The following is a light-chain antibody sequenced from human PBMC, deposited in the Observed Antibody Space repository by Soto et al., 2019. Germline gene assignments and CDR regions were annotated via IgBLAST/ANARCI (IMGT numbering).Light chain of an antibody. Sequence: IVLTQSPGTLSLSPGERATLSCRASQSVSSIYLAWYQQKPGQAPRLLIYGASSRATGIPDRFSGSGSGTDFTLTISRLEPEDFAVYYCQRYGSSRVTFGQGTRLE. CDR2: GAS. CDR3: QRYGSSRVT. J-gene: IGKJ5*01. CDR1: QSVSSIY. V-gene: IGKV3-20*01.